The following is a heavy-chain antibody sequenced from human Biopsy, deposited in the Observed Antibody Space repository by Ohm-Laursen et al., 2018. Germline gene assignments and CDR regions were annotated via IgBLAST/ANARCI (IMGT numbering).Heavy chain of an antibody. CDR2: MWSDGINK. V-gene: IGHV3-33*01. D-gene: IGHD3-9*01. CDR1: GFAFSYYG. CDR3: ARDDDTTGHYMILNH. Sequence: SLRLSCAAPGFAFSYYGLHWVRQVPGKGLQWVAVMWSDGINKNYADSVKGRFTVSRDNSNNVLYLQMSSLRDEDSAVYYCARDDDTTGHYMILNHWGQGTLVTVSS. J-gene: IGHJ5*02.